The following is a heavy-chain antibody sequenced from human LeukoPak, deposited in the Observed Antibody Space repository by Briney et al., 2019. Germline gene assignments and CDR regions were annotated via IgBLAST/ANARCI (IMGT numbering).Heavy chain of an antibody. CDR3: ATARVRLGELSLPEVWDD. Sequence: ASVKVSCKVSVYTLTELAIHWVRQAPGKGLEWMGAFDPEDGGTIYAQKFQGRITLTEDTSTDTAYMELRSLSSEDTAVYYCATARVRLGELSLPEVWDDWGQGTLISVSS. CDR1: VYTLTELA. J-gene: IGHJ4*02. D-gene: IGHD3-16*02. V-gene: IGHV1-24*01. CDR2: FDPEDGGT.